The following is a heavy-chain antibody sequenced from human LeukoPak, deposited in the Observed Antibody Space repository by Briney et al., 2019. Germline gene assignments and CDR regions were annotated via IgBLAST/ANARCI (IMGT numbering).Heavy chain of an antibody. CDR1: GFTFSSYG. CDR2: ISYDGSNK. D-gene: IGHD4-17*01. V-gene: IGHV3-30*18. J-gene: IGHJ4*02. Sequence: GGSLRLSCAAPGFTFSSYGMHWVRQAPGKGLEWVAVISYDGSNKYYADSVKGRFTISRDNSKYTLYLQMNSLRAEDTAVYYCAKDRPRAHYGDSLVGYWGQGTLVTVSS. CDR3: AKDRPRAHYGDSLVGY.